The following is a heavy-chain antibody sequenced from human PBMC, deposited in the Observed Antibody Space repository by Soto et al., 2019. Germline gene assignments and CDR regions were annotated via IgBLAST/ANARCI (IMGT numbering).Heavy chain of an antibody. V-gene: IGHV3-74*01. CDR1: GFTFSSYW. Sequence: LRLSCAASGFTFSSYWMHWVRQAPGKGLVWVSRINSDGSSTSYADSVKGRFTISRDNAKNTLYLQMNSLRAEDTAVYYCASEAVYYYYYAMDVWGQGTTVTVSS. J-gene: IGHJ6*02. CDR3: ASEAVYYYYYAMDV. CDR2: INSDGSST. D-gene: IGHD6-19*01.